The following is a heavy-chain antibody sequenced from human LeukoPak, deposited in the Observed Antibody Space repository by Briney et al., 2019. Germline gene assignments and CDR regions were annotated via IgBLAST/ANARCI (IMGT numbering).Heavy chain of an antibody. CDR3: ARRDGSGSYSPFFDY. D-gene: IGHD3-10*01. CDR2: IYPGDSDT. J-gene: IGHJ4*02. CDR1: GYSFNSYW. Sequence: GESLKISCKGCGYSFNSYWIGRGGQRPGKSLEWMGIIYPGDSDTRYSPSFQGQVTISADKSISTAYLQWSSLKASDTAMYYCARRDGSGSYSPFFDYWGQGTLVTVSS. V-gene: IGHV5-51*01.